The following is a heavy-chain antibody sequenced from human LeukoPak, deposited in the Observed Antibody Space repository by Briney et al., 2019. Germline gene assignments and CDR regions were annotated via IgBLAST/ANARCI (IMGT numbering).Heavy chain of an antibody. V-gene: IGHV1-2*06. CDR3: ARYYYDSSVYFDY. Sequence: ASVKVSCKASGYTFTGYYTHWVRQAPGQGLEWMGRINPNSGGTNYAQKFQGRVTMTRDTSISTDYMELSRLRSDDTAVYYCARYYYDSSVYFDYWGQGTLVTVS. CDR2: INPNSGGT. D-gene: IGHD3-22*01. CDR1: GYTFTGYY. J-gene: IGHJ4*02.